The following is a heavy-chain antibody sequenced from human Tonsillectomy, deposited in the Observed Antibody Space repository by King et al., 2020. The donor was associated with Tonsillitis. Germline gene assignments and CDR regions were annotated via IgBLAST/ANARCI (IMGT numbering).Heavy chain of an antibody. CDR3: AKGTEYYYYGMDV. CDR2: ISWNSGSI. V-gene: IGHV3-9*01. J-gene: IGHJ6*02. CDR1: GFTFDDYA. Sequence: VQLVESGGGLVQPGRSLRLSCAASGFTFDDYAMHWVRHAPGKGLEWVSGISWNSGSIGYADSVKGRFTISRDNAKNSLYLQMNSLRAEDTALYYCAKGTEYYYYGMDVWGQGTTVTVSS.